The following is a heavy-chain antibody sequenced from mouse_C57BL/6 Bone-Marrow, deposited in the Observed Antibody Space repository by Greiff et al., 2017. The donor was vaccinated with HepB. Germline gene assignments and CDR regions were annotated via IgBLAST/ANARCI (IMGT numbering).Heavy chain of an antibody. Sequence: QVQLQQSGAELAKPGASVKLSCKASGYTFTSYWMHWVKQRPGQGLEWIGYINPSSGYTKYNQKFKDKATLTADKSSSTAYMQLSSLTYEDSAVYYCAKRVFIYYYGSSYAWFAYWGQGTRVTVSA. CDR2: INPSSGYT. CDR3: AKRVFIYYYGSSYAWFAY. CDR1: GYTFTSYW. J-gene: IGHJ3*01. D-gene: IGHD1-1*01. V-gene: IGHV1-7*01.